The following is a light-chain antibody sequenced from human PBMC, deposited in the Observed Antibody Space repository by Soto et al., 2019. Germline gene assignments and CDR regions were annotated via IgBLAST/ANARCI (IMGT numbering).Light chain of an antibody. Sequence: DGVRIWSPLSLPVTIGQPASISCRSSQSLVSSDGNTYLNRFHQRPGQSPRRLIYKVSNRDSGVPDRFSGSGSGTEFTLTISRVEAEDAGVYYCMQAAQWPRTFGPGTKVDIK. CDR1: QSLVSSDGNTY. V-gene: IGKV2-30*01. CDR3: MQAAQWPRT. J-gene: IGKJ3*01. CDR2: KVS.